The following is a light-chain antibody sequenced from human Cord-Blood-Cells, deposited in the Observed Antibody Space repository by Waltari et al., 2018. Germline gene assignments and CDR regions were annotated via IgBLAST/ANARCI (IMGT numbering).Light chain of an antibody. Sequence: EIVLTHSLPTLYLSPGERATLSCRASQSVRSYLAWYQHKPGQAPRLLIYDASNRSTGIPARFSGGGSGTDFTLTISSLEPEDFAVYYCQQRSNWPTFGPGTKVDIK. CDR2: DAS. CDR1: QSVRSY. J-gene: IGKJ3*01. V-gene: IGKV3-11*01. CDR3: QQRSNWPT.